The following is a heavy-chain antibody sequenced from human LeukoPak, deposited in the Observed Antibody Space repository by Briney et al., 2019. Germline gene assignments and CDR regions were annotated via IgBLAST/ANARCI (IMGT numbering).Heavy chain of an antibody. J-gene: IGHJ4*02. D-gene: IGHD4-23*01. CDR2: IYYSGST. Sequence: SETLSLTCTVSGGSISSSSYYWGWIRQPPGKGLEWIGSIYYSGSTNYNPSLKSRVTISVDTSKNQFSLKLSSVTAADTAVYYCARDLDYGGSFDYWGQGTLVTVSS. V-gene: IGHV4-39*07. CDR3: ARDLDYGGSFDY. CDR1: GGSISSSSYY.